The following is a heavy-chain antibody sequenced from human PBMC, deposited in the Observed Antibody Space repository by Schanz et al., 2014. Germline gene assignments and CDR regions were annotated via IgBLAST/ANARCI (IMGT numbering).Heavy chain of an antibody. J-gene: IGHJ4*02. D-gene: IGHD5-18*01. V-gene: IGHV3-30*18. CDR2: ISYDGSHK. CDR1: GFIFNDYY. CDR3: AKLDGYAYGSMGQEYFDY. Sequence: QVQLVESGGGLVKPGGSLRLSCAASGFIFNDYYMNWIRQAPGKGLEWVAVISYDGSHKDYADSVKGRFTISRDNSKNTLYLQMISLRAEDTAVYYCAKLDGYAYGSMGQEYFDYWGQGTLVAVSS.